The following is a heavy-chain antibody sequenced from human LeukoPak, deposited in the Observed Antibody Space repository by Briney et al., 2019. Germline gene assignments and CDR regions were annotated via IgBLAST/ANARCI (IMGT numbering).Heavy chain of an antibody. D-gene: IGHD1-7*01. CDR3: ARDLLGRELHYFDY. Sequence: GGSLRLSCAASGFTFSTYNMNWVRQAPGKGLEWVSSISGSSSYIYYADSVKGRFSISRDNAKNSLYLQMNSLRAEDTAVYYCARDLLGRELHYFDYWGQGTLVTVSS. J-gene: IGHJ4*02. V-gene: IGHV3-21*01. CDR2: ISGSSSYI. CDR1: GFTFSTYN.